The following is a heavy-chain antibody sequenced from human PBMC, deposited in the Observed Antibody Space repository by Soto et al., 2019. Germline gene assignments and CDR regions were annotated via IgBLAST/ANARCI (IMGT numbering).Heavy chain of an antibody. CDR3: ARDGGYCSGGSCDYYYYYGMDV. CDR1: GYTFTSYG. CDR2: ISAYNGNT. D-gene: IGHD2-15*01. Sequence: QVQLVQSGAEVKKPGASVKVSCKASGYTFTSYGISWVRQAPGQGLEWMGWISAYNGNTNYAQKLQGRVTMTTDTSTSTAYMELRSRRSDGTAVYYCARDGGYCSGGSCDYYYYYGMDVWGQGTTVTVSS. J-gene: IGHJ6*02. V-gene: IGHV1-18*01.